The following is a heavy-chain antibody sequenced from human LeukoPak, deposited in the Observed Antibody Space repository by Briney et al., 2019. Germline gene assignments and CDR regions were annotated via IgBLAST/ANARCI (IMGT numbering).Heavy chain of an antibody. CDR2: IYYSGST. CDR1: GGSISSSSYY. D-gene: IGHD2-2*01. J-gene: IGHJ5*02. V-gene: IGHV4-39*07. CDR3: ARTGGRRSIVVVPAATRGAFDP. Sequence: PSETLSLTCTVSGGSISSSSYYWGWIRQPPGKGLEWIGSIYYSGSTYYNPSLKSRVTISVDTSKNQFSLKLSSVTAADTAVYYCARTGGRRSIVVVPAATRGAFDPWGQGTLVTVSS.